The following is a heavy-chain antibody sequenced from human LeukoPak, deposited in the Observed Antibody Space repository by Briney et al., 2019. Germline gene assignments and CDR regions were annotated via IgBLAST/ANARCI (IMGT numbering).Heavy chain of an antibody. V-gene: IGHV1-8*01. CDR3: ARGPPNWGYDY. Sequence: GASVKASCKASGYTFTSYDINWVRQATGQGPEWMGWMSPNSGNTGYAQKFQGRVTMTRSTSMSTAYMELSSLRSEDTAVYYCARGPPNWGYDYWGQGTLVTVSS. D-gene: IGHD7-27*01. CDR2: MSPNSGNT. J-gene: IGHJ4*02. CDR1: GYTFTSYD.